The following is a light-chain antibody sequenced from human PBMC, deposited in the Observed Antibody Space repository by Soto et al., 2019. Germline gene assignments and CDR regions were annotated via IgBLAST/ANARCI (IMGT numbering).Light chain of an antibody. Sequence: DIEITQSPSSLSTCVGDRVTITCQASQDINKNLIWYQQKPGKAPKLLIYGASDLETGVPSRFSGSGSGTGFTFTISSLQPEDFATYYCQQYESPPLTFGQGTRLEI. J-gene: IGKJ5*01. CDR3: QQYESPPLT. CDR1: QDINKN. V-gene: IGKV1-33*01. CDR2: GAS.